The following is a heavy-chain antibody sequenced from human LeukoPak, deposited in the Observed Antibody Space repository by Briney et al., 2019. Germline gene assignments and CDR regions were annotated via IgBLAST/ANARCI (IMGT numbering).Heavy chain of an antibody. J-gene: IGHJ4*02. CDR3: ARVYYYDSSGYFDY. CDR2: IYHSGST. V-gene: IGHV4-38-2*02. D-gene: IGHD3-22*01. Sequence: PSETLSLTCTVSGYSISSTYYWGWIRPPPGKGLEWIASIYHSGSTYYNPSLKSRVTISVDTSKNQFSLKLSSVTAADTAVYYCARVYYYDSSGYFDYWGQGTLVTVSS. CDR1: GYSISSTYY.